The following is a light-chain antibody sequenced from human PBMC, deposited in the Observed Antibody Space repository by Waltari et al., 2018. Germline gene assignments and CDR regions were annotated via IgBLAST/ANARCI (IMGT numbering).Light chain of an antibody. V-gene: IGKV3-15*01. J-gene: IGKJ2*01. CDR3: QQYYSWPPYT. CDR1: QSINDK. Sequence: EIVMTQSPATLSVSPGERATLSCRASQSINDKLAWYQQRPGQAPRLLNYGASTRATDIPARFSGSGSGTEFTLTISSLQSEDLAVYFCQQYYSWPPYTFGQGTKLEIK. CDR2: GAS.